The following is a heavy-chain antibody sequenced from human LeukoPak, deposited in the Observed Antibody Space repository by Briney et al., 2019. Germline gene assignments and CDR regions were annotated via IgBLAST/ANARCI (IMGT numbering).Heavy chain of an antibody. D-gene: IGHD3-9*01. J-gene: IGHJ3*02. Sequence: GGSLRLSCAASGFTVSRSYMSWVRQAPGKGLEWVSVIYSGGSTYYADSVKGRFTISRDNSKNTLYLQMNSLSAEDTAVYYCAGATISDAFDIWGQGTMVTVSS. CDR2: IYSGGST. CDR3: AGATISDAFDI. CDR1: GFTVSRSY. V-gene: IGHV3-66*01.